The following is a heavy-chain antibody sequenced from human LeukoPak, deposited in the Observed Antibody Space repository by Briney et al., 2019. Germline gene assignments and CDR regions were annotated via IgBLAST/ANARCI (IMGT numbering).Heavy chain of an antibody. V-gene: IGHV4-39*07. CDR3: AREVGIAVAGEFDY. Sequence: PSETLSLTCTVSGGSISSYYWGWIRQPPGKGLEWIGSIYYSGSTYYNPSLKSRVTISVDTSKNQFSLKLSSVTAADTAVYYCAREVGIAVAGEFDYWGQGTLVTVSS. CDR2: IYYSGST. J-gene: IGHJ4*02. D-gene: IGHD6-19*01. CDR1: GGSISSYY.